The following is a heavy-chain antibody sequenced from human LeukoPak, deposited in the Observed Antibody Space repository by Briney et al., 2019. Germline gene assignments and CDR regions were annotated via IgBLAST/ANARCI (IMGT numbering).Heavy chain of an antibody. D-gene: IGHD5-24*01. V-gene: IGHV4-61*02. J-gene: IGHJ4*02. CDR2: IYTSGST. CDR1: GGFISSGSYY. CDR3: ARRQRRDGYNFDY. Sequence: SETLSLTCTVSGGFISSGSYYWSWIRQPAGKGLEWIGRIYTSGSTNYNPSLKSRVTISVDTSKNQFSLKLSSVTAADTAVYYCARRQRRDGYNFDYWGQGTLVTVSS.